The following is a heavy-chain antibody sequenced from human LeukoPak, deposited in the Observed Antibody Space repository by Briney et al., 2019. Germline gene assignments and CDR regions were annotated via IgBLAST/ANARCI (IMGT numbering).Heavy chain of an antibody. V-gene: IGHV1-2*02. D-gene: IGHD6-19*01. J-gene: IGHJ5*02. CDR3: ARSYSSGWYDR. CDR1: GYTFTGYY. CDR2: INPNSGGT. Sequence: ASAKVSCKASGYTFTGYYMHWVRQAPGQGLEWMGWINPNSGGTNYAQKFQGRVTMTRDTSISTAYMELSRLRSDDTAVFYCARSYSSGWYDRWGQGTLVTVSS.